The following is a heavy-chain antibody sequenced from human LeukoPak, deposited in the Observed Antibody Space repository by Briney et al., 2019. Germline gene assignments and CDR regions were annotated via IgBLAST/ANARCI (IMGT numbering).Heavy chain of an antibody. CDR2: ISYDGSNK. Sequence: GGSLRLSCAASGFTFSSYAMSWVRQAPGKGLEWVAVISYDGSNKYYADSVKGRFTISRDNSKNTLYLQMNSLRAEDTAVYYCARDLFRGYSYGWFDYWGQGTLVTVSS. CDR3: ARDLFRGYSYGWFDY. V-gene: IGHV3-30-3*01. CDR1: GFTFSSYA. J-gene: IGHJ4*02. D-gene: IGHD5-18*01.